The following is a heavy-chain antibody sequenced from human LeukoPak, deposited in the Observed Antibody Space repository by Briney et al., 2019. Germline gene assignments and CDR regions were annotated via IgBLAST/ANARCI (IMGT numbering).Heavy chain of an antibody. Sequence: GSLRLSCAASGFTVGSNYMSWVRQAPGKGLEWIGEINHSGSTNYNPSLKSRVTISVDTSKNQFSLKLSSVTAADTAVYYCARGSDYGDYWGQGTLVTVSS. CDR2: INHSGST. CDR1: GFTVGSNY. J-gene: IGHJ4*02. CDR3: ARGSDYGDY. D-gene: IGHD3-3*01. V-gene: IGHV4-34*01.